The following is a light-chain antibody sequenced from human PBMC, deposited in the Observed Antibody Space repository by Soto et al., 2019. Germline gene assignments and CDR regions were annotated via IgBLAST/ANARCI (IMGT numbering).Light chain of an antibody. Sequence: QSALTQPASVSGSPGQSITISCTGTSSDVGGYNYVSWYQQHPGKAPKHMIYEVSNRPSGVSNRFSGSKSGNTASLTISGVQAEYEADYYCSSYTSSSTLVFGTGTKVTVL. CDR2: EVS. CDR1: SSDVGGYNY. V-gene: IGLV2-14*01. J-gene: IGLJ1*01. CDR3: SSYTSSSTLV.